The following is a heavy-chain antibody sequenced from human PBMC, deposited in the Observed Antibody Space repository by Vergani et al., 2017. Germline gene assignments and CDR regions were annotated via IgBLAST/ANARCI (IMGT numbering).Heavy chain of an antibody. Sequence: QLQLQESGPGLVKTSETLSLTCTVSGGSISSSSYYWGWIRQPPGKGLEWIGSIYYSGSTDYNPSLKSRVTLTVDTSKNQFSLKLSSVTAADTAVYYCARHLAVTDRRIDYWGQGTLVTVSS. CDR3: ARHLAVTDRRIDY. CDR2: IYYSGST. D-gene: IGHD3-22*01. J-gene: IGHJ4*02. CDR1: GGSISSSSYY. V-gene: IGHV4-39*01.